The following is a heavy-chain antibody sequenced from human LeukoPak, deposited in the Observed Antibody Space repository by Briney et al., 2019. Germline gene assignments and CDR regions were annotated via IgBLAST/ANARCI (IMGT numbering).Heavy chain of an antibody. Sequence: GGSLRLSCAASGFTFSSYWMSWVRQAPGKGLEWVANIKQDGSEKYYVDSVKGRFTISRDNAKNSLYLQMNSLRAEDTAVYYCARQYYYDSSGYYPGAFDIWGQGTMVTVSS. CDR3: ARQYYYDSSGYYPGAFDI. CDR2: IKQDGSEK. D-gene: IGHD3-22*01. CDR1: GFTFSSYW. V-gene: IGHV3-7*01. J-gene: IGHJ3*02.